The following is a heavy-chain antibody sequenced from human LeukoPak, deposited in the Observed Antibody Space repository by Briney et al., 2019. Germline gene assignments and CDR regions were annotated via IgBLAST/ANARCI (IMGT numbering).Heavy chain of an antibody. CDR2: ISYDGSNK. J-gene: IGHJ3*02. V-gene: IGHV3-30*04. Sequence: PGRSLRLSCAASGFTFSSYAMHWVRQAPGKGLEWVAVISYDGSNKYYADSVKGRFTISRDNSENTLYLQMNSLRAEDTAVYYCARDYGGNSDAFDIWGQGTMVTVSS. D-gene: IGHD4-23*01. CDR1: GFTFSSYA. CDR3: ARDYGGNSDAFDI.